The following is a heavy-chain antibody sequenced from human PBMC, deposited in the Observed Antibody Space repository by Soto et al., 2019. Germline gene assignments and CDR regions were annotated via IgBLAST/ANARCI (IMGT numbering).Heavy chain of an antibody. CDR2: MYHSGIT. CDR1: GYSIRSGYF. D-gene: IGHD6-6*01. V-gene: IGHV4-38-2*01. Sequence: SETLSLTCAVSGYSIRSGYFWGWIRQPPGKGLEWIGSMYHSGITYYNLSLKSRVTISVDTSKNQLSLKLSSATAADTAVYYGARSMYSTSAQLSYGMDVWGQGTTVTVSS. CDR3: ARSMYSTSAQLSYGMDV. J-gene: IGHJ6*02.